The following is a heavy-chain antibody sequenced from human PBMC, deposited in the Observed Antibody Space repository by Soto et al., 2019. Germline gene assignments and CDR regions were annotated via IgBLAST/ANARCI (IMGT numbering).Heavy chain of an antibody. J-gene: IGHJ4*02. CDR2: TYYRSKWYN. D-gene: IGHD3-22*01. CDR1: GDSVSSNSAA. Sequence: PSQTLSLTCAISGDSVSSNSAAWNWIRQSPSRGLEWLGRTYYRSKWYNDYAVSVKGRITINPDTSKNQFSLQLNSVTPEDTAVYYCARLFRDSSGYYETPPDYWGQGTLVTVSS. CDR3: ARLFRDSSGYYETPPDY. V-gene: IGHV6-1*01.